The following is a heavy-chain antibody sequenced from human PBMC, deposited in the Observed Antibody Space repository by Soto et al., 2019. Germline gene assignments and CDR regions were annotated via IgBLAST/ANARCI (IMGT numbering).Heavy chain of an antibody. D-gene: IGHD3-22*01. CDR1: GYTFTSYG. Sequence: ASVKVSCKASGYTFTSYGISWVRQAPGQGLEWMGWISAYNGNTNYAQKLQGRVTMTRDTSTSTVYMELSSLRSEDTAVYYCARDPARITMIVVADAFDIWGQGTMVTVSS. CDR2: ISAYNGNT. J-gene: IGHJ3*02. V-gene: IGHV1-18*01. CDR3: ARDPARITMIVVADAFDI.